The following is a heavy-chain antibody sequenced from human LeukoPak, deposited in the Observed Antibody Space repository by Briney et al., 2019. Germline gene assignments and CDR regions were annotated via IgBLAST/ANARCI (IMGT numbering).Heavy chain of an antibody. D-gene: IGHD6-13*01. CDR3: ARSLVPGIAAPNYYYYYGMDV. Sequence: SQTLSLTCTVSGGSISSGGYYWSWIRQHPGKGLEWIGYIYYSGSTYYNPSLKSRVTISVDTSKNQFSLKLSSVTAADTAVYYCARSLVPGIAAPNYYYYYGMDVWGQGTTVTVSS. V-gene: IGHV4-31*03. CDR1: GGSISSGGYY. J-gene: IGHJ6*02. CDR2: IYYSGST.